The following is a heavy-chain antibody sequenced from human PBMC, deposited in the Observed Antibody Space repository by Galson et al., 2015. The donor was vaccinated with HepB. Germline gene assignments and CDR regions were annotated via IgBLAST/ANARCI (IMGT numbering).Heavy chain of an antibody. CDR3: AKGYSSSWYRDYFDY. CDR1: GFTFSSYA. V-gene: IGHV3-23*01. J-gene: IGHJ4*02. CDR2: ISGSGGST. D-gene: IGHD6-13*01. Sequence: SLRLSCAASGFTFSSYAMSWVRQAPGKGLEWVSAISGSGGSTYYADSVKGRFTISRDNSKNTLYLQMNSLRAEDTAVYYCAKGYSSSWYRDYFDYWGQGTLVTVSS.